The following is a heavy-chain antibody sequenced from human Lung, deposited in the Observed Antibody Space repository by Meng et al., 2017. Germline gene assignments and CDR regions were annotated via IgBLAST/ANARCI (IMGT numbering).Heavy chain of an antibody. CDR3: VRRTYSSGWYFDY. V-gene: IGHV4-34*02. Sequence: QVQLQQWGAGLFKPSETRSLTCAVYGGSFSGYYWSWIRQPPGKGLEWIGEIIDSGSTNYNPSLKSRVTISVDTSKNQFSLRVTSVTAADRAVYYCVRRTYSSGWYFDYWGQGTLVTVSS. CDR1: GGSFSGYY. CDR2: IIDSGST. J-gene: IGHJ4*02. D-gene: IGHD6-19*01.